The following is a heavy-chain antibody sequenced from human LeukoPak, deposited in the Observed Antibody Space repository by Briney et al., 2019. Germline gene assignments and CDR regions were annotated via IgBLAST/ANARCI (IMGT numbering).Heavy chain of an antibody. Sequence: GGSLRLSCAASDFSFITYAMSWVRQAPGKGLEWVSTISGGGDATYYADSVKGRFTISRDNSKNSLYLQMNSLTAADTAVYYCVRASHPGGWFDPWGQGTLVTVSS. CDR2: ISGGGDAT. J-gene: IGHJ5*02. D-gene: IGHD3-10*01. V-gene: IGHV3-23*01. CDR3: VRASHPGGWFDP. CDR1: DFSFITYA.